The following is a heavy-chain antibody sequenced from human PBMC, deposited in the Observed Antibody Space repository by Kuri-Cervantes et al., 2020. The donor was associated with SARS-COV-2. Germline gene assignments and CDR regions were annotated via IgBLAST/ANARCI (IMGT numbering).Heavy chain of an antibody. CDR2: IYHSGST. CDR1: GGSVSSSNW. CDR3: ARDGVAAAPDY. Sequence: GSLRLSCTVSGGSVSSSNWWSWVRQPPGKGLEWIGEIYHSGSTNYNPSLKSRVTISVDKSKNQFSLKLSSVTAADTAVYYCARDGVAAAPDYWGQGTLVTVSS. D-gene: IGHD6-13*01. V-gene: IGHV4-4*02. J-gene: IGHJ4*02.